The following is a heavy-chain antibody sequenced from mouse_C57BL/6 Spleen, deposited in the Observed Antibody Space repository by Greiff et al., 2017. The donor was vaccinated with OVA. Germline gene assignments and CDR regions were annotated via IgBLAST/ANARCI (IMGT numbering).Heavy chain of an antibody. D-gene: IGHD2-4*01. CDR3: ARSADYDVKDYYFDD. CDR2: LNPNYGTT. V-gene: IGHV1-39*01. Sequence: EVQLQQSGPELVKPGASVKISCKASGYSFTDYYMNWVKQSHGKSLEWIGVLNPNYGTTSYNQKFKGKATLTVAQSSSTAYMQLNSLTSEDSAVYFCARSADYDVKDYYFDDWGQGTTLTVSS. CDR1: GYSFTDYY. J-gene: IGHJ2*01.